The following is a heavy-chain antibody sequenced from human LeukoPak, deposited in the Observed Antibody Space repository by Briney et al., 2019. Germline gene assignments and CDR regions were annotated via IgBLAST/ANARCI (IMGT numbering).Heavy chain of an antibody. D-gene: IGHD3-22*01. J-gene: IGHJ4*02. CDR2: MYLSGTT. V-gene: IGHV4-4*02. CDR1: GYSINSLDL. CDR3: AGLAGRYSSGLYYYYFDY. Sequence: VKPSGTLSLTCTVSGYSINSLDLWSWVRQPPGKGLEWIGEMYLSGTTHSNPSVKSRVTISIDKSKNQFFLNLSSVTAADTAVYYCAGLAGRYSSGLYYYYFDYWGQGTLVTVSS.